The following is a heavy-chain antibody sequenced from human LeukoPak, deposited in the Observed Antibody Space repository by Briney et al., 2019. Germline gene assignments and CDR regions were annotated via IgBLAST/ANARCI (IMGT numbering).Heavy chain of an antibody. CDR3: AKDEYGSGSYFYYYYYGMDV. V-gene: IGHV3-66*01. CDR1: GFTGSRNY. Sequence: GGSLRLSCAASGFTGSRNYMIWVRQAPGKGLEWGSVIYSGGSTYYADSETGRFTISRDNSKNTLYIQMNSLRAEDTAVYYCAKDEYGSGSYFYYYYYGMDVWGQGTTVTVSS. J-gene: IGHJ6*02. D-gene: IGHD3-10*01. CDR2: IYSGGST.